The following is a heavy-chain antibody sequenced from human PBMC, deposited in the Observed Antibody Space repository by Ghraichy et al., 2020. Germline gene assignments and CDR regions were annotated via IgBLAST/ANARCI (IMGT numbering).Heavy chain of an antibody. Sequence: GGSLRLSCAASGFTFDDYAMHWVRQAPGKGLEWVSLISGDGGSTYYADSVKGRFTISRDNSKNSLYLQMNSLRTEDTALYYCAKAEWPTIYYYGMDVWGQGTTVTVSS. V-gene: IGHV3-43*02. CDR1: GFTFDDYA. CDR3: AKAEWPTIYYYGMDV. CDR2: ISGDGGST. J-gene: IGHJ6*02. D-gene: IGHD3-3*01.